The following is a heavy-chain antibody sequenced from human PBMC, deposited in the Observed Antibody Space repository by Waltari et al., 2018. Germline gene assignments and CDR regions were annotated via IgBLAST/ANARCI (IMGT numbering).Heavy chain of an antibody. D-gene: IGHD6-13*01. Sequence: QVQLVQSGAEVTKPGSSVKVSCKASGGTFSSYATNWVRQAPGQGLEWMGGIIPVFGTANYAQRFQGRVTITTEESTSTAYMELSSLKPEDTAVYYCTRVTGGSWEGGFDPWGQGTLVTVSS. CDR3: TRVTGGSWEGGFDP. CDR2: IIPVFGTA. J-gene: IGHJ5*02. V-gene: IGHV1-69*05. CDR1: GGTFSSYA.